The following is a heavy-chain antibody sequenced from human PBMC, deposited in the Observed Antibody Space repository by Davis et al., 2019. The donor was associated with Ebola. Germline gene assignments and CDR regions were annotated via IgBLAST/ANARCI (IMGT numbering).Heavy chain of an antibody. V-gene: IGHV1-2*06. CDR3: ASGTDILAGYLVV. J-gene: IGHJ4*02. CDR2: INPNSGGT. D-gene: IGHD3-9*01. CDR1: GYTFTGNF. Sequence: ASVKVSCKAPGYTFTGNFIHWVRQAPGQGLEWMGRINPNSGGTHYAQKFQGRVTMTSDTSISTVYMELSRLNSDDTAVYYCASGTDILAGYLVVWGQGTLVTVSS.